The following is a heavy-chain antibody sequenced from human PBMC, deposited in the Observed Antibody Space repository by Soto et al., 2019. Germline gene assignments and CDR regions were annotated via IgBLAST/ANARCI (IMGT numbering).Heavy chain of an antibody. CDR3: ATGRLREELLFEFWY. CDR1: GFTFSNYA. J-gene: IGHJ4*02. D-gene: IGHD1-26*01. CDR2: ISYDGSNK. Sequence: VGSLRLSCVGSGFTFSNYAIHWVRQARGKGLELVAIISYDGSNKYYTESVRGRFTVSRDNPKNTAYMELSSLRSEDTAVYYCATGRLREELLFEFWYWGQGTLVTVSS. V-gene: IGHV3-30*04.